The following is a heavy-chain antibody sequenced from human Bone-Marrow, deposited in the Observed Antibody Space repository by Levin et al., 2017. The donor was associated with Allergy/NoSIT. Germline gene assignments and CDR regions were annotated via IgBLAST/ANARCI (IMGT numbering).Heavy chain of an antibody. CDR3: VRVYSSGYSCDY. V-gene: IGHV3-48*04. CDR1: GFTFSSYS. CDR2: ISSSSSTI. Sequence: ETLSLTCAASGFTFSSYSINWVRRAPGKGLEWVSYISSSSSTIHYADSVKGRFSTSRDNAQNSVHLQMNSLRAEDTAVYYCVRVYSSGYSCDYWGQGTQVTVSS. J-gene: IGHJ4*02. D-gene: IGHD3-22*01.